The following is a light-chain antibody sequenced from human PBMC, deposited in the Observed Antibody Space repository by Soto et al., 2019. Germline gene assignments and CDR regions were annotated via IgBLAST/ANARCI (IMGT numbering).Light chain of an antibody. Sequence: EIVMTQSPATLSVSSGERATLSCRASQNLSRNLAWYQQRPGQAPRLLIHGASTRATGVQARFSGSGSGTDVTLTISSLQSEDFPVYYCQQYVRWPHTFGQVTKLHIK. CDR3: QQYVRWPHT. V-gene: IGKV3-15*01. J-gene: IGKJ2*01. CDR2: GAS. CDR1: QNLSRN.